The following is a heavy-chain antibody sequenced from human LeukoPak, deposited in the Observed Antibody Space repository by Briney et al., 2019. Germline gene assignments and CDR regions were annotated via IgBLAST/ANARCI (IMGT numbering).Heavy chain of an antibody. Sequence: GGSLRLSCVGSGFTFRSYAMSWVRQAPEKGLEFVSGIYENGGTTYYADSVKGRFSISRDNSKNTLYLQMDSLRGEDTAVYYCAKDFRIGYSAHFDYWGQGALVTVSS. D-gene: IGHD2-21*01. CDR2: IYENGGTT. CDR3: AKDFRIGYSAHFDY. J-gene: IGHJ4*02. CDR1: GFTFRSYA. V-gene: IGHV3-23*01.